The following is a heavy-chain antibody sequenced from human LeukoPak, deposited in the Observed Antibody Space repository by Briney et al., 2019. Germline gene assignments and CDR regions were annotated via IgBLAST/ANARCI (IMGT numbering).Heavy chain of an antibody. D-gene: IGHD4-17*01. CDR2: INPSGGST. Sequence: GASVKVSCKGSGYTFTSYYMHWVRQAPGQGLEWMGIINPSGGSTSYAQKFQGRVTMTRDTSTSTVYMELSSLRSEDTAVYYCARRPVTTNYYYGMDVWGQGTTVTVSS. V-gene: IGHV1-46*01. CDR1: GYTFTSYY. CDR3: ARRPVTTNYYYGMDV. J-gene: IGHJ6*02.